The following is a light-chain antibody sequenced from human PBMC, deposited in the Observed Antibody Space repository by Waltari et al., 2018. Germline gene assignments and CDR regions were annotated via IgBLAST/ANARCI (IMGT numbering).Light chain of an antibody. CDR1: SSNIGAGYD. CDR2: LNN. CDR3: QSYDSSLSASV. J-gene: IGLJ3*02. Sequence: QSVLTQPPSVFGAPGQRVTISCTGSSSNIGAGYDVHWYQQLPGTAPKLLIYLNNTRPSGVPDRFAGSKSGTSASLAITGLQAEDEADYYCQSYDSSLSASVFGGGTKLTVL. V-gene: IGLV1-40*01.